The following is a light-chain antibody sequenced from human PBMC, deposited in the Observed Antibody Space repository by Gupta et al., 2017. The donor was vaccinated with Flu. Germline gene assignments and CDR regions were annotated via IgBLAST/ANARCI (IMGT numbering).Light chain of an antibody. CDR1: RGDIGDYKY. J-gene: IGLJ1*01. CDR3: SSYTTTSTLV. Sequence: TRGDIGDYKYVSWYQQYPGKAPNLIIYEVSYRPSRVSNRCSGSKSSNTASLTISGLQADDEADYYCSSYTTTSTLVFGTGTKVTVL. CDR2: EVS. V-gene: IGLV2-14*01.